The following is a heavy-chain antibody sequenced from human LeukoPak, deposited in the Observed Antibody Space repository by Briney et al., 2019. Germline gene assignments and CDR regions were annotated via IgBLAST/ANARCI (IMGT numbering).Heavy chain of an antibody. D-gene: IGHD1-1*01. CDR2: INAYNRNT. Sequence: PRASVKVSCKVSGYTFSSYGFSWVRQAPGQGLEWMGWINAYNRNTNYAQNLQGRVTMTTDISTSTAYMELRGLRSDDTAVYYCARRQGTTLNFDYWGQGTLVTVSS. CDR3: ARRQGTTLNFDY. V-gene: IGHV1-18*01. CDR1: GYTFSSYG. J-gene: IGHJ4*02.